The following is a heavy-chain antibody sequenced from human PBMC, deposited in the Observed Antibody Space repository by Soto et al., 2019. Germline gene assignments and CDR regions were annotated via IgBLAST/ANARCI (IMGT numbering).Heavy chain of an antibody. V-gene: IGHV4-34*01. CDR1: VGYFSGYS. CDR3: ARAVGIVDV. D-gene: IGHD2-15*01. CDR2: LNHSGST. J-gene: IGHJ6*02. Sequence: SATLSLTCAVYVGYFSGYSWSWIRQPPGKGLAWIGELNHSGSTNYNPSLKSRVTISVDTSKNQFSLKLSSVTAADTAVYYCARAVGIVDVWGQGTTLTISS.